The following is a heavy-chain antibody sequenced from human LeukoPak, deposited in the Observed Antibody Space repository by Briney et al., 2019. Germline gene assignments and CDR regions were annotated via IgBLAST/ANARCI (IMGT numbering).Heavy chain of an antibody. CDR3: AGSYGDYSLDYYGMDV. V-gene: IGHV1-18*01. D-gene: IGHD4-17*01. J-gene: IGHJ6*02. CDR1: GYTFTSYG. CDR2: ISAYNGNT. Sequence: GASVKVSCKASGYTFTSYGISWVRQAPGQGLEWMGWISAYNGNTNYAQKLQGRVTMTTDTSTSTAYMELRSLRSDDTAVYYCAGSYGDYSLDYYGMDVWGQGTTVTVSS.